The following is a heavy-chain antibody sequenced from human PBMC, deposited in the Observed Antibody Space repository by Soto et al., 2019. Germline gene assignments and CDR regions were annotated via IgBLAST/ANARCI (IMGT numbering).Heavy chain of an antibody. CDR3: ARGGGVGVAGSAAFDM. CDR2: INPATGAA. D-gene: IGHD3-3*01. Sequence: QLHLVHSGAVVKKPGASVTVSCSASGYPVTAYYMHWVRQAPGRGLEWMGGINPATGAAKYTQTFQGRVTMTRDTSTSTVFMELSGPTSEDTAVFYCARGGGVGVAGSAAFDMWGQGTVVTVSS. J-gene: IGHJ3*02. CDR1: GYPVTAYY. V-gene: IGHV1-2*02.